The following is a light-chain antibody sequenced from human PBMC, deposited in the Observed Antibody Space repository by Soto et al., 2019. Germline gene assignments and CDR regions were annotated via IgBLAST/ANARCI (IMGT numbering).Light chain of an antibody. CDR3: QQRSDWPPT. Sequence: ENVLTQSPGTLSLSPGERATLSCRASQSVSSSDLAWYQQKPGRAPRLLIYDTSTRATGIPDRFSGSGSGTDFTLTISSLEAEDFAVYYCQQRSDWPPTFGQGTKVDIK. J-gene: IGKJ1*01. V-gene: IGKV3D-20*02. CDR1: QSVSSSD. CDR2: DTS.